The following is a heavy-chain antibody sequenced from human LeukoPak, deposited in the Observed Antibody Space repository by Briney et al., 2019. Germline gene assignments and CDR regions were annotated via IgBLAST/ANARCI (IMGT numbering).Heavy chain of an antibody. CDR3: ARFYDNIYYYYGMDV. V-gene: IGHV4-34*01. D-gene: IGHD3-9*01. CDR1: GRSFSGYY. CDR2: INHSGST. Sequence: SETLSLTCAVYGRSFSGYYWSCLRQPPGKGLEWIGEINHSGSTNYNPSLKSRVTISVDTSKNQFSLKLSPVTAADTAVYYCARFYDNIYYYYGMDVWGQGTTVTVSS. J-gene: IGHJ6*02.